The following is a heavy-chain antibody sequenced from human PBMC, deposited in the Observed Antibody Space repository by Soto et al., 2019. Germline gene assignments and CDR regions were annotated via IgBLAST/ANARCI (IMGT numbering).Heavy chain of an antibody. D-gene: IGHD5-12*01. CDR1: GGSFSGHY. CDR3: ARDAPNSGYDTYYYYGMDV. J-gene: IGHJ6*02. V-gene: IGHV3-7*01. CDR2: IKQDGSEK. Sequence: ETLSLTCAEYGGSFSGHYWSWIRQPPGKGLEWVANIKQDGSEKYYVDSVKGRFTISRDNAKNSLYLQMNSLRAEDTAVYYCARDAPNSGYDTYYYYGMDVWGQGTTVTVSS.